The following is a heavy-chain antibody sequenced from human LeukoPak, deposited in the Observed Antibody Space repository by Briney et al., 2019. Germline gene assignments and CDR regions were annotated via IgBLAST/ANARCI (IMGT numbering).Heavy chain of an antibody. CDR3: ARVYCTSTSCYEVY. CDR2: IYYSGST. D-gene: IGHD2-2*01. V-gene: IGHV4-59*01. J-gene: IGHJ4*02. CDR1: GGSIIGYY. Sequence: WETLSLTCTGSGGSIIGYYWTWIRQPPGKGLEWIGYIYYSGSTNYNPSLKSRVTISVNTSKHQFSLKLSSVTAADTAVYYCARVYCTSTSCYEVYWGQGTLVTVSS.